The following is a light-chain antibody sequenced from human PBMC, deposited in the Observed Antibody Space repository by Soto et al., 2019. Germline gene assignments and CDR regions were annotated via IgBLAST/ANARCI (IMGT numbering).Light chain of an antibody. Sequence: QSVLTQPASGSGSPGQSITISCTGTSSDVGVYNYVSWYQQHPGKAPKLMIYEVSNRPSGVSSRFSGSKSGNTASLTISGLQAEDEADYYCSSYTSSSPYVFGNGPKVTVL. CDR3: SSYTSSSPYV. V-gene: IGLV2-14*01. CDR2: EVS. CDR1: SSDVGVYNY. J-gene: IGLJ1*01.